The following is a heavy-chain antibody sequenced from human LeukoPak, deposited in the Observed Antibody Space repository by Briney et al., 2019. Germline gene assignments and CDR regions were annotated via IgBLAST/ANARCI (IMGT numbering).Heavy chain of an antibody. CDR1: GFTPTSFD. CDR3: ARGSRDILTGRDAFDI. D-gene: IGHD3-9*01. J-gene: IGHJ3*02. Sequence: GGSLRLSCAASGFTPTSFDMHWVRQATGKGLEWVSAIGTAGDTYYPGSVKGRFTISRENAKNYLYLQMNSLGVADHDVYYWARGSRDILTGRDAFDIWGQGTMVTVSS. V-gene: IGHV3-13*04. CDR2: IGTAGDT.